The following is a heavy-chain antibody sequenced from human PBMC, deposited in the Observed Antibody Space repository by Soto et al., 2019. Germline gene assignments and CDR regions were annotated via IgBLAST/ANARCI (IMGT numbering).Heavy chain of an antibody. CDR3: TTDSYFTSIIVRFDY. Sequence: GGALRLSWAASGCTFSNAWINWVRQAPGKGLEWVGRVKSKTDGGTTDFAAPVKGRFAISRDDSKNMVYLEMNSLKTEDTAIYYCTTDSYFTSIIVRFDYWGQGTLVTVSS. J-gene: IGHJ4*01. CDR2: VKSKTDGGTT. CDR1: GCTFSNAW. D-gene: IGHD3-22*01. V-gene: IGHV3-15*07.